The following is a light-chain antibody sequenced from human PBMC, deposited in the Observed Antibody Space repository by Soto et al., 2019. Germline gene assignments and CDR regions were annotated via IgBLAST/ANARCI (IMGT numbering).Light chain of an antibody. J-gene: IGKJ1*01. CDR3: LQYNNWPWT. V-gene: IGKV3-15*01. CDR1: QSVSSN. CDR2: GTS. Sequence: EIVMPLSPATLSVSPGERATLSCRASQSVSSNLAWYQQKPGQAPRLLIYGTSTRATGIPARFSGSGSGTEFTLTISSLQSEDSAVYYCLQYNNWPWTFGQGTKLEIK.